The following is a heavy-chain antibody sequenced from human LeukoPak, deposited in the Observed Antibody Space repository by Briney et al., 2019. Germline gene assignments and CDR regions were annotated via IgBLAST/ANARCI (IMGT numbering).Heavy chain of an antibody. J-gene: IGHJ4*02. CDR1: GFTFSSYW. CDR2: IKQDGSEK. D-gene: IGHD7-27*01. V-gene: IGHV3-7*01. Sequence: GGSLRLSCAASGFTFSSYWMNWVRQAPGKGLEWVANIKQDGSEKYYVDSVKGRFTIPRDNAKNSLYLQMNSLRAEDTAVYYRARPLGKGVDYWGQGTLVTVSS. CDR3: ARPLGKGVDY.